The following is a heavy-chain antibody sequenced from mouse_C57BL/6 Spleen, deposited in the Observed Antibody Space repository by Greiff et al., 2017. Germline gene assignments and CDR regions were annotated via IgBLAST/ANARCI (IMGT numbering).Heavy chain of an antibody. D-gene: IGHD2-4*01. J-gene: IGHJ3*01. CDR3: AKSIYYDFDEGQVAY. Sequence: EVQLVESGGGLVKPGGSLKLSCAASGFTFSDYGMHWVRQAPEKGLEWVVYISSGSSTIYYADTVKGRFTISRDNAKNTLYLQMTSLRSEDTAMYYCAKSIYYDFDEGQVAYWGQGTLVTVSA. CDR2: ISSGSSTI. V-gene: IGHV5-17*01. CDR1: GFTFSDYG.